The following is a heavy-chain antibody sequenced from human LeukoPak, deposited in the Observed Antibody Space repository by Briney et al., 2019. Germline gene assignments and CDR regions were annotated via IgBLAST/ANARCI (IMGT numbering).Heavy chain of an antibody. V-gene: IGHV1-18*04. CDR2: ISAYNGNT. CDR3: ARDGYSSSWFTNWFDP. CDR1: GYTFTSYG. Sequence: ASVKVACKASGYTFTSYGISWVRQATGQGLEWMGWISAYNGNTNYAQKLQGRVTMTTDTSTSTAYMELRSLRSDETAVYYCARDGYSSSWFTNWFDPWGQGTLVTVSS. J-gene: IGHJ5*02. D-gene: IGHD6-13*01.